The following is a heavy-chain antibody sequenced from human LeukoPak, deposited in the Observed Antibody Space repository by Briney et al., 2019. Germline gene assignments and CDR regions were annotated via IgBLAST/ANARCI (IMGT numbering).Heavy chain of an antibody. CDR1: GFTFDDYT. CDR2: ISWDGGST. Sequence: GGSLRLSCAASGFTFDDYTMHWARQAPGKGLEWVSLISWDGGSTYYADSVKGRFTISRDNSKNSLYLQMDSLRTEDTALYYCARNYYDSSGLPDYWGQGILVTVSS. CDR3: ARNYYDSSGLPDY. D-gene: IGHD3-22*01. V-gene: IGHV3-43*01. J-gene: IGHJ4*02.